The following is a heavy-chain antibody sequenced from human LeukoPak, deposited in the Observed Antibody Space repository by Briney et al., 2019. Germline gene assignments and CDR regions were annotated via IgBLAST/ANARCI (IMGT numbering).Heavy chain of an antibody. CDR1: GFTFRTSS. Sequence: GGSLRLSCEASGFTFRTSSMKWVRQAPGRGLEWVSYINSGSDTIYYADSVKGRFTISRDNAKNSLYLQMNSLRDDDTAMYYCARDSAPITMVVEVPAGFDYWGPGTQVTVSS. CDR3: ARDSAPITMVVEVPAGFDY. CDR2: INSGSDTI. J-gene: IGHJ4*02. V-gene: IGHV3-48*02. D-gene: IGHD3-22*01.